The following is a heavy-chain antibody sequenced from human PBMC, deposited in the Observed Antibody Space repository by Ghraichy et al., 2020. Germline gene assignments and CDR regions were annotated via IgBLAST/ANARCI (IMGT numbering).Heavy chain of an antibody. CDR2: INHSGST. V-gene: IGHV4-34*01. CDR1: GGSFSGYC. J-gene: IGHJ4*02. D-gene: IGHD2-2*01. CDR3: ARGKNCSSTSCPGVYFDY. Sequence: SETLSLTCAVYGGSFSGYCWSWIRQPPGKGLEWIGEINHSGSTNYNPSLKSRVTISVDTSKNQFSLKLSSVTAADTAVYYCARGKNCSSTSCPGVYFDYWGQGTLVTVSS.